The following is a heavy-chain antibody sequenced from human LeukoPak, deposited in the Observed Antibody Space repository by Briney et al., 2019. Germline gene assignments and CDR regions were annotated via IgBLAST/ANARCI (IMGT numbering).Heavy chain of an antibody. V-gene: IGHV3-21*01. CDR3: ARERIVATTQHYYYFGMDV. CDR2: ISSSSIYI. D-gene: IGHD5-12*01. CDR1: GFTFSSYS. J-gene: IGHJ6*02. Sequence: GSLRLSCAASGFTFSSYSMNWVRQAPGKGLEWVSSISSSSIYIYYADSVKGRFTISRDNAKNSLYLQMNSLRAEDTAVYYCARERIVATTQHYYYFGMDVWGQGTTVTVSS.